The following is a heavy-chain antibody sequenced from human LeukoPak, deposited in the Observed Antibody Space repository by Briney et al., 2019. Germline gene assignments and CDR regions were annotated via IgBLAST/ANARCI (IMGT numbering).Heavy chain of an antibody. V-gene: IGHV3-23*01. CDR2: ISGSGGST. CDR1: GFTFSNYA. CDR3: VVQGGPFDY. J-gene: IGHJ4*02. D-gene: IGHD3-10*01. Sequence: PGGSLRLSCAASGFTFSNYAINWVRQAPGKGLEWVSAISGSGGSTYYADSVKGRFTISRDNSKNTLYLQMNGLRAEDTAVYYCVVQGGPFDYWGQGTLVTVSS.